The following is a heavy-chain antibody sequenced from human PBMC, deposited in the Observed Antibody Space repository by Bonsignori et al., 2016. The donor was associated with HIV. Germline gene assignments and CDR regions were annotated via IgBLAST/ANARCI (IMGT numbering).Heavy chain of an antibody. CDR2: IYHDGDT. D-gene: IGHD1-26*01. CDR1: GYSISTGYH. J-gene: IGHJ4*02. V-gene: IGHV4-38-2*02. CDR3: ARDRRHITSSGTYPAYNFDS. Sequence: SETLSLTCLVSGYSISTGYHWGWIRQSPGKGLEWIGSIYHDGDTHYNPALKSRVSISIDPSENRFSLRLTSVTAADTAVYFCARDRRHITSSGTYPAYNFDSWGQGHLVTVSS.